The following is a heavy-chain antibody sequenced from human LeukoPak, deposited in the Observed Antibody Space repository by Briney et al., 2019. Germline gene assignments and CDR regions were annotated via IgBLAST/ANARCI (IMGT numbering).Heavy chain of an antibody. J-gene: IGHJ6*03. V-gene: IGHV4-34*01. CDR1: GGSFSGYY. CDR2: INHSGST. D-gene: IGHD3-22*01. Sequence: SETLSLTCAVYGGSFSGYYWSWIRQPPGKGLEWIGEINHSGSTNYNPSLKSRVTISVDTSKNQFSLKLSSVTAADTAVYYCARAGYRGTMITHGPYYYYYYMDVWGKGTTVTVSS. CDR3: ARAGYRGTMITHGPYYYYYYMDV.